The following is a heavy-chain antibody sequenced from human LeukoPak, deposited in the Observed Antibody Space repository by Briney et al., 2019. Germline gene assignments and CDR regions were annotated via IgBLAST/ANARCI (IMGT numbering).Heavy chain of an antibody. V-gene: IGHV4-38-2*01. CDR3: ASGAYYMDV. CDR1: GYSISSGYY. CDR2: IYHSGST. J-gene: IGHJ6*03. D-gene: IGHD3-16*01. Sequence: PSETLSLTCAVSGYSISSGYYWGWIRQPPGKGLEWIGSIYHSGSTYYNPSLKSRVTISVDTSKNQFSLKLSSVTAADTAVYYCASGAYYMDVWGKGTTVTVSS.